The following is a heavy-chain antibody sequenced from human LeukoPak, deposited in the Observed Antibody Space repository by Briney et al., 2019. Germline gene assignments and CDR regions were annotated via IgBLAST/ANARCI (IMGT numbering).Heavy chain of an antibody. Sequence: SETLSLTCTVSGGSISSGGYYWSWIRQPPGKGLEWIGYIYHSGSTYYNPSLKSRVTISVDRSKNQFSLKLSSVTAADTAVYYCARVLKLATVAAFDPWGQGTLVTVSS. J-gene: IGHJ5*02. D-gene: IGHD4-11*01. CDR3: ARVLKLATVAAFDP. CDR2: IYHSGST. V-gene: IGHV4-30-2*01. CDR1: GGSISSGGYY.